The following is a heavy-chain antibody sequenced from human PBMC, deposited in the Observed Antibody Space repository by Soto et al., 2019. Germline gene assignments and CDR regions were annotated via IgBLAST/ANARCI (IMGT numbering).Heavy chain of an antibody. D-gene: IGHD6-19*01. V-gene: IGHV3-21*01. Sequence: EVQLVESGGGLVKPGGSLRLSCAASGFTFSSYSMNWVRQAPEKGLEWVSSISSSSSYIYYADSVKGRFTISRDNAKNSLYLQMNSLRAEDTAVYYCGGAVAGPGAFDIWGQGTMVTVSS. CDR1: GFTFSSYS. CDR3: GGAVAGPGAFDI. CDR2: ISSSSSYI. J-gene: IGHJ3*02.